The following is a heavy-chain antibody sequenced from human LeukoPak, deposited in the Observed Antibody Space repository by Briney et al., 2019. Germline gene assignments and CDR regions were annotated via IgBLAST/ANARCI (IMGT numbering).Heavy chain of an antibody. D-gene: IGHD3-16*01. CDR1: GFTFRSYR. CDR3: ARDYADSYYYYYGMDV. CDR2: IISSSSTI. Sequence: GGSLRLSCAASGFTFRSYRMNWVRQAPGKGLEWVSYIISSSSTIYYADSVKGRFTISRDNAKNSLYLQMNSLRDEDTAVYYCARDYADSYYYYYGMDVWGQGTTVTVSS. J-gene: IGHJ6*02. V-gene: IGHV3-48*02.